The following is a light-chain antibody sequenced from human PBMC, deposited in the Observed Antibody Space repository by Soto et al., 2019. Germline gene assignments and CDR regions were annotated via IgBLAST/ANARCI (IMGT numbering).Light chain of an antibody. J-gene: IGKJ2*01. CDR2: GSS. Sequence: EIVMTQSPATLSVFPGERATLSCRASQSVSSNLAWYQQKPGQAPRLLIYGSSTRATGIPARFSGNRSGTEFTLTISSLQSEDFAVYYCQQYNKWPYTFGQGTKLEIK. CDR3: QQYNKWPYT. V-gene: IGKV3-15*01. CDR1: QSVSSN.